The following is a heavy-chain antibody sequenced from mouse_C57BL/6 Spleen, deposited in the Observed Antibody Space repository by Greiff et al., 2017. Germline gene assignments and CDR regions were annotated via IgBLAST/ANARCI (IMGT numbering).Heavy chain of an antibody. CDR1: GYTFTSYW. CDR3: ARKGVVLYYFDY. V-gene: IGHV1-59*01. D-gene: IGHD1-3*01. Sequence: QVQLQQPGAELVRPGTSVKLSCKASGYTFTSYWMHWVKQRPGQGLEWIGVIDPSDSYTNYNPKFKGKATLTVDTSSSTAYMQLSSLTSEDSAVYYCARKGVVLYYFDYWGQGTTLTVSS. CDR2: IDPSDSYT. J-gene: IGHJ2*01.